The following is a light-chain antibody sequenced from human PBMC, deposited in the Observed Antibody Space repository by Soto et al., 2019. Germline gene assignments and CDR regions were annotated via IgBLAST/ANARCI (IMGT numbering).Light chain of an antibody. J-gene: IGLJ2*01. Sequence: QSALTQPRSVSGSPGQSVTISCSGTSSDVGGYNYVSWYQQHPGKAPKLMIYDVNKRPPGVPDRFSVSKSGYTASLTISGLPTDDEADYYCCSFAGTYSFVIFGGGTKLTVL. CDR2: DVN. CDR3: CSFAGTYSFVI. CDR1: SSDVGGYNY. V-gene: IGLV2-11*01.